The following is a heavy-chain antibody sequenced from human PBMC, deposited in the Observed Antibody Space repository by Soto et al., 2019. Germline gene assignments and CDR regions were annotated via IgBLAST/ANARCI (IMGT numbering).Heavy chain of an antibody. CDR1: GFTFSIYA. D-gene: IGHD1-26*01. CDR2: ISGTGSPT. J-gene: IGHJ6*02. Sequence: SLRLSCAASGFTFSIYAMTWVRQAPGRGLEWVSAISGTGSPTYYADSVKGRFTISRDNSKNTLYLQMNSLRADDTAVYYCARDMSGGTYNYYYGIDVWGQGPTVAVSS. CDR3: ARDMSGGTYNYYYGIDV. V-gene: IGHV3-23*01.